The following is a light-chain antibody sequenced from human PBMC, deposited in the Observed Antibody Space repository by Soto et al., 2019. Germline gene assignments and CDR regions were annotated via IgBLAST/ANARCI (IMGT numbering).Light chain of an antibody. Sequence: EIVMTQSPATLSVSPGERATLSCRASQSISNNLAWYHQRPGQAPRLLIYGASTRATGIPARFSGSGSGTEFTFTISSLQSEDFAVYYCQQYNNWWTFGQGTRVEIK. J-gene: IGKJ1*01. CDR1: QSISNN. CDR2: GAS. CDR3: QQYNNWWT. V-gene: IGKV3-15*01.